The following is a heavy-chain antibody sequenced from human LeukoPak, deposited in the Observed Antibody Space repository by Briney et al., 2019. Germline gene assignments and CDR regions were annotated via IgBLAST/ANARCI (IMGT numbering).Heavy chain of an antibody. V-gene: IGHV3-30*03. CDR3: ARVYGDYEQAIDY. CDR2: ISYDGSNK. J-gene: IGHJ4*02. D-gene: IGHD4-17*01. Sequence: PGGSLRLSCAASGFTFSSYGMHWVRQAPGKGLEWVAVISYDGSNKYHADSVKGRFTISRDNSKNTLYLQMNSLRAEDTAVYYCARVYGDYEQAIDYWGQGTLVTVSS. CDR1: GFTFSSYG.